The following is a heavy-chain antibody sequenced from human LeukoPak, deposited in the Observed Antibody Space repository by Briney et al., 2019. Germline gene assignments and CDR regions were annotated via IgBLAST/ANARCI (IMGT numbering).Heavy chain of an antibody. CDR1: GGSISSGGYY. J-gene: IGHJ4*02. CDR2: IYYSGST. V-gene: IGHV4-31*03. D-gene: IGHD3-22*01. CDR3: ARYDSSGFIFDY. Sequence: SQTLSLTCTVSGGSISSGGYYWSWIRQHPGTGLEWIGYIYYSGSTYYNPSLKSRVTISVDTSKNQFSLKLSSVTAADTAVYYCARYDSSGFIFDYWGQGTLVTVSS.